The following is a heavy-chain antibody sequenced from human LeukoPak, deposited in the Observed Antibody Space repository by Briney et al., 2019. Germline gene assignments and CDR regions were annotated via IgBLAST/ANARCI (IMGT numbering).Heavy chain of an antibody. Sequence: GGSLRLSCAASGFTFSSYWMSWVRQAPGKGLEWVSVIYSGGSTYYADSVKGRFTISRDNSKNTLYLQMNSLRAEDTAVYYCARWRVGATRWFDPWGQGTLVTVSS. CDR3: ARWRVGATRWFDP. J-gene: IGHJ5*02. D-gene: IGHD1-26*01. CDR1: GFTFSSYW. CDR2: IYSGGST. V-gene: IGHV3-53*01.